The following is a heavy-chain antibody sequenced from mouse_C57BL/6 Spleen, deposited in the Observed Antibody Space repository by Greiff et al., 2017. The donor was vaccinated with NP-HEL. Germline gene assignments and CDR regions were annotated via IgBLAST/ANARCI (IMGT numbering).Heavy chain of an antibody. CDR1: GFTFSDYG. J-gene: IGHJ2*01. V-gene: IGHV5-17*01. D-gene: IGHD2-3*01. CDR3: ASDGYYLYYFDY. CDR2: ISSGSSTI. Sequence: EVQGVESGGGLVKPGGSLKLSCAASGFTFSDYGMHWVRQAPEKGLEWVAYISSGSSTIYYADTVKGRFTISIDNAKNTLFLQMTSLRSEDTAMYYCASDGYYLYYFDYWGQGTTLTVSS.